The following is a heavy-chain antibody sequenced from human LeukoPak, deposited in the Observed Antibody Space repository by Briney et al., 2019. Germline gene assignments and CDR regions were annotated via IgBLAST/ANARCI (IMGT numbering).Heavy chain of an antibody. D-gene: IGHD3-22*01. Sequence: GGSLSLSCAASGFTFSSYGMLWVRQAPGKGLEWVAFIRYDGSNKYYADPVKGRFTTSRDNSKNTLYLQMNSLRAEDTAVYYCAKRGMIVGCFDYWGQGTLVTVSS. CDR3: AKRGMIVGCFDY. CDR2: IRYDGSNK. CDR1: GFTFSSYG. V-gene: IGHV3-30*02. J-gene: IGHJ4*02.